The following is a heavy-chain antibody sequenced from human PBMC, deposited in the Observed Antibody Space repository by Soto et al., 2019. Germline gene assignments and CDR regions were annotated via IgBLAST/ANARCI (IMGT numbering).Heavy chain of an antibody. CDR2: ISLYYRYS. CDR3: AMNSTGWLDS. Sequence: QVQLVQSGAELKMPGASVKVSCKTSGYTLSNYGISWVRPAPGQGLEWMGWISLYYRYSHSSAKLRDRLIMTTDTSTRTAFMELRNLRSDVTAVYYCAMNSTGWLDSWGQGTLVTVSS. CDR1: GYTLSNYG. D-gene: IGHD3-22*01. V-gene: IGHV1-18*01. J-gene: IGHJ5*01.